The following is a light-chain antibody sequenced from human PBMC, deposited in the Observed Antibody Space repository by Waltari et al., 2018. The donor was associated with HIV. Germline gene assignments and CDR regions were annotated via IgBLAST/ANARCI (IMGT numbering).Light chain of an antibody. J-gene: IGKJ2*01. CDR2: KVS. V-gene: IGKV2-30*01. CDR1: QSLVYSDGNTY. Sequence: DVVMAQSPLSLPVTLGQPASISCRSSQSLVYSDGNTYLNWFHQRPDQSPRRLIYKVSTRDSGVPDRFSGSGSGTAFTLKISRVEAEDVGVYYCMQGTHWPYTFGQGTNLQIK. CDR3: MQGTHWPYT.